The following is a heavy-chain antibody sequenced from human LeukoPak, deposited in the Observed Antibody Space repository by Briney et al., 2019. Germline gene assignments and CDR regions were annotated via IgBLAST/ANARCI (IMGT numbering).Heavy chain of an antibody. J-gene: IGHJ6*03. CDR1: GDSISSSDYY. D-gene: IGHD6-13*01. CDR2: IYYSGST. Sequence: PSETLSLTCTVSGDSISSSDYYWGWIRQPPGKGLEWIGNIYYSGSTHYNPSLKSRVTISVDTSKHQFSLNLSSVTAADTAVYYCARHSYTSTWYPYVEYYYYTDVWGKGTTVTISS. CDR3: ARHSYTSTWYPYVEYYYYTDV. V-gene: IGHV4-39*01.